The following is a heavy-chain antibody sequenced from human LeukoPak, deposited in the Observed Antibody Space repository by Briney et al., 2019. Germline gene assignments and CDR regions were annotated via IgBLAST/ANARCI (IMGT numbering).Heavy chain of an antibody. V-gene: IGHV3-30*18. D-gene: IGHD4-17*01. CDR3: AKDMTTVSYHDAFDI. CDR2: ISYDGSNK. J-gene: IGHJ3*02. CDR1: GFTFSSYG. Sequence: PGGSLRLSCAASGFTFSSYGMHWVRQAPGKGLEWVAVISYDGSNKYYADSVKGRFTISRDNSKNTLYLQMNSLRAEDTAVYYCAKDMTTVSYHDAFDIWGQGTMVTVSS.